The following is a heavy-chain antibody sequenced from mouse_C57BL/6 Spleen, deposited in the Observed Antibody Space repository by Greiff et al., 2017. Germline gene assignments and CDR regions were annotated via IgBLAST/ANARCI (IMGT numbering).Heavy chain of an antibody. D-gene: IGHD1-1*02. Sequence: DVQLVESGGGLVKPGGSLKLSCAASGFTFSSYAMSWVRQTPEKRLEWVATISDGGSYTYYPDNVKGRFTISRDNAKNNLYLQMSHLKSEDTAMYYCARDYYPADYYAMDYWGQGTSVTVSS. J-gene: IGHJ4*01. CDR3: ARDYYPADYYAMDY. V-gene: IGHV5-4*01. CDR2: ISDGGSYT. CDR1: GFTFSSYA.